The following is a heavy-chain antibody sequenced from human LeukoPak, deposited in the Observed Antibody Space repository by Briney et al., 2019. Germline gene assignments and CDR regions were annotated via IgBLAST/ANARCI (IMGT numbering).Heavy chain of an antibody. CDR3: ARDIGYSYGHDAFDI. CDR1: GGSISSYY. D-gene: IGHD5-18*01. V-gene: IGHV4-59*12. J-gene: IGHJ3*02. CDR2: IYYSGST. Sequence: SETLSLTCTVSGGSISSYYWSWIRQPPGKGLEWIGYIYYSGSTNYNPSLKSRVTISVDTSKNQFSLKLSSVTAADTAVYYCARDIGYSYGHDAFDIWGQGTMVTVSS.